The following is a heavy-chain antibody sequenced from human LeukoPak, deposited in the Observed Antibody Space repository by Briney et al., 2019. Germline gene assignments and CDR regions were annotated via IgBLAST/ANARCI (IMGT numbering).Heavy chain of an antibody. CDR2: IYTSGST. Sequence: SETLSLTCTVSGGSISSGSYYWSWIRQPARKGLEWIGRIYTSGSTNYNPSLKSRVTISVDTSKNQFSLKLSSVTAADTAVYYCARDQGQRPFDYWGQGTLVTVSS. CDR3: ARDQGQRPFDY. CDR1: GGSISSGSYY. V-gene: IGHV4-61*02. J-gene: IGHJ4*02.